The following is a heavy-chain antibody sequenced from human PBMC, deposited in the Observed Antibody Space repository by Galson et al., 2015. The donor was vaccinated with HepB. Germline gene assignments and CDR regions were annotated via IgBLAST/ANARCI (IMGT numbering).Heavy chain of an antibody. D-gene: IGHD1-1*01. CDR1: GFNFGSYG. CDR2: ISYDGSNK. V-gene: IGHV3-30*03. Sequence: SLRLSCAASGFNFGSYGTHWVRQPPGKGLEWVAVISYDGSNKYYLDSVKGRFTISRDNSKNTLFLQMNSLRPEDTAFYYCATHLRDGHNGFEYFQHWGQGTLVTVSS. CDR3: ATHLRDGHNGFEYFQH. J-gene: IGHJ1*01.